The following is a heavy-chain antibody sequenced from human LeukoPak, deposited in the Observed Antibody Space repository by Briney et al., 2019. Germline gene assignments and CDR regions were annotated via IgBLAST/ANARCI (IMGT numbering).Heavy chain of an antibody. CDR2: IYSGGST. CDR3: ARGLQLLACYDY. D-gene: IGHD2-2*01. CDR1: GFTVSSNY. J-gene: IGHJ4*02. V-gene: IGHV3-66*02. Sequence: PGGSLRLSCAASGFTVSSNYMSWVRQAPGKGLGWVSVIYSGGSTYYADSVKGRFTISRDNSKNTLYLQMNSLRAEDTAVYYCARGLQLLACYDYWGQGTLVTVSS.